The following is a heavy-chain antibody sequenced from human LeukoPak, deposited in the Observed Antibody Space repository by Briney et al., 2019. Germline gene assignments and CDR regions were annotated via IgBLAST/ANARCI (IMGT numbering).Heavy chain of an antibody. Sequence: VASVKVSCKVSGYTLTELSMHWVRQAPGKGLEWMGGFDPEDGETIYAQKFQGRVTMTEDTSTDTAYMELSSLRSEDTAVYYCATVGWEGATVGDWGQGTLVTVYS. J-gene: IGHJ4*02. CDR3: ATVGWEGATVGD. V-gene: IGHV1-24*01. D-gene: IGHD1-26*01. CDR1: GYTLTELS. CDR2: FDPEDGET.